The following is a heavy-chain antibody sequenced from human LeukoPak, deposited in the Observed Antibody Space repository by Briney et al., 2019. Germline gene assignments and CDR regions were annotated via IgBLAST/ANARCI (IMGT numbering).Heavy chain of an antibody. CDR3: AKRGVVIRVILVGFHKEAYYFDS. Sequence: GGSLRPSCAASGFTFSGYWMNWVRQAPGKGLEWVAGISDSGGSTNYADSVKGRFTISRDNPKNTLYLQMNSLRAEDTAVYFCAKRGVVIRVILVGFHKEAYYFDSWGQGALVTVSS. V-gene: IGHV3-23*01. CDR2: ISDSGGST. D-gene: IGHD3-22*01. CDR1: GFTFSGYW. J-gene: IGHJ4*02.